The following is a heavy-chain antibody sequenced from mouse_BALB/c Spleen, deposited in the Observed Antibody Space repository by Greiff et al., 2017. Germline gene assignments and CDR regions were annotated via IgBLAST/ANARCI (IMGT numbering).Heavy chain of an antibody. J-gene: IGHJ3*01. CDR1: GYAFSSYW. D-gene: IGHD2-3*01. CDR2: IYPGDGDT. V-gene: IGHV1-80*01. Sequence: QVQLKQSGAELVRPGSSVKISCKASGYAFSSYWMNWVKQRPGQGLEWIGQIYPGDGDTNYNGKFKGKATLTADKSSSTAYMQLSSLTSEDSAVYFCARRDGYSWFAYWGQGTLVTVSA. CDR3: ARRDGYSWFAY.